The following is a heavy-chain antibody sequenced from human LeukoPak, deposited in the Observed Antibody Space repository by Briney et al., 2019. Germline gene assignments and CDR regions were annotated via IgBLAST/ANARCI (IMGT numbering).Heavy chain of an antibody. CDR3: TRAMTTVTTNAFDI. Sequence: GGSLRLSCTASGFTFGDYAMSWFRQAPGKGLEWVGFIRSKAYDGTTEYAASVKGRFTISRDDSKSIAYLQMNSLKTEDTAVYYCTRAMTTVTTNAFDIWGQGTMVTVSS. CDR1: GFTFGDYA. J-gene: IGHJ3*02. CDR2: IRSKAYDGTT. D-gene: IGHD4-17*01. V-gene: IGHV3-49*03.